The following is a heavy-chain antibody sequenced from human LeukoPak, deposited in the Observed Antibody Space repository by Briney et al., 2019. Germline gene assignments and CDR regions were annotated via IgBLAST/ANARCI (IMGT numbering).Heavy chain of an antibody. CDR3: ARTVVVIATDAFDI. J-gene: IGHJ3*02. V-gene: IGHV4-59*01. D-gene: IGHD2-21*01. CDR2: IYYSGST. Sequence: PSETLSLTCTVSGGSISSYYWSWIRQPPGKGLEWIGYIYYSGSTNYNLSLKSRVTISVDTSKNQFSLKLSSVTAADTAVYYCARTVVVIATDAFDIWGQGTMVTASS. CDR1: GGSISSYY.